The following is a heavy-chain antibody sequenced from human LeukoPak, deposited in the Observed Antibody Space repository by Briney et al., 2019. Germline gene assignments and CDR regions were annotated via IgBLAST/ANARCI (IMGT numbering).Heavy chain of an antibody. Sequence: PGGSLRLSCAASGFTFSDYYMSWIRQAPGEGLEWVSYISSSGSTIYYADSVRGRFTISRDNAKNSLYLQMNSLRAEDTAVYYCARAHYYDSSGYPSGLDYWGQGTLVTVSS. CDR1: GFTFSDYY. V-gene: IGHV3-11*01. CDR2: ISSSGSTI. D-gene: IGHD3-22*01. CDR3: ARAHYYDSSGYPSGLDY. J-gene: IGHJ4*02.